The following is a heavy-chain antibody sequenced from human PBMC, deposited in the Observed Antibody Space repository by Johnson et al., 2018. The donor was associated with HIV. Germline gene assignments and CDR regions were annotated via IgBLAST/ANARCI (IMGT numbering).Heavy chain of an antibody. V-gene: IGHV3-23*01. CDR1: FTFSSYG. Sequence: FTFSSYGMSWVRQAPGKGLEWVSAIRGSGGSTYYADSVKGRFTISRDNSKNSLYLQMNSLRAEDTAVYYCARRSSPTGAFDIWGQGTMVTVSS. J-gene: IGHJ3*02. CDR2: IRGSGGST. D-gene: IGHD6-13*01. CDR3: ARRSSPTGAFDI.